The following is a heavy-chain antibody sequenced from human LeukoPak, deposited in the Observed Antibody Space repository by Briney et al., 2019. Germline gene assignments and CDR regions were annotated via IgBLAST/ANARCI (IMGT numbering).Heavy chain of an antibody. Sequence: GGSLRLSCAASGFTFSSYWMSWVRQAPGKGLEWVANIKQDGSEKYYVDSVKDRFTISRDNVKNSLYLQMNSLRAEDTAVYYCARDNNWNYGGGFDYWGQGTLVTVSS. CDR2: IKQDGSEK. CDR1: GFTFSSYW. D-gene: IGHD1-7*01. V-gene: IGHV3-7*01. CDR3: ARDNNWNYGGGFDY. J-gene: IGHJ4*02.